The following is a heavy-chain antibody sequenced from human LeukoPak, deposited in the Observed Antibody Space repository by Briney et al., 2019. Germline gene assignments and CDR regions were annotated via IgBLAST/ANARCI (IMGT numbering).Heavy chain of an antibody. CDR2: ISSRSSYI. CDR1: GFTFSSYS. Sequence: GGSLRLSCAASGFTFSSYSMNWVRQAPGKGLEWVSSISSRSSYIYYADSVKGRFTISRDNAKNSLYLQMNSLRAEDTAVYYCARGEEPNYDFWSGYYLGAFDIWGQGTMVTVSS. D-gene: IGHD3-3*01. CDR3: ARGEEPNYDFWSGYYLGAFDI. V-gene: IGHV3-21*01. J-gene: IGHJ3*02.